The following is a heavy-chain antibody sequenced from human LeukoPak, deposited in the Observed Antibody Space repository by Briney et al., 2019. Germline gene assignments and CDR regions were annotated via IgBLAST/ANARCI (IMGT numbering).Heavy chain of an antibody. CDR1: GYTFTSYY. CDR2: INPSGGNT. D-gene: IGHD2-2*01. Sequence: GASVKVSCKASGYTFTSYYMHWVRQAPGQGLEWMGIINPSGGNTSYAQKFQGRVTMTRDTSTSTVYMELSSLRSEDTAVYYCARDWDIVVVPAAPMAGYYGMDVWGQGTTVTVSS. CDR3: ARDWDIVVVPAAPMAGYYGMDV. V-gene: IGHV1-46*01. J-gene: IGHJ6*02.